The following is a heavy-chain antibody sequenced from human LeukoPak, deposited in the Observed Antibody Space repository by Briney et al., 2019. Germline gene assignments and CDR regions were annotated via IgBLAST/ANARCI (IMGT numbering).Heavy chain of an antibody. V-gene: IGHV3-30*02. CDR2: IRYDGSNK. Sequence: PGGSLRLSCAASGFTFSSYGMHWVRQAPGKGLEWVAFIRYDGSNKYYADSVKGRFTISRDNSKNTLYLQMNSLRAADTALYYCAKMIGGYPSLPPYFDYWGQGTLVTVSS. D-gene: IGHD3-10*02. J-gene: IGHJ4*02. CDR3: AKMIGGYPSLPPYFDY. CDR1: GFTFSSYG.